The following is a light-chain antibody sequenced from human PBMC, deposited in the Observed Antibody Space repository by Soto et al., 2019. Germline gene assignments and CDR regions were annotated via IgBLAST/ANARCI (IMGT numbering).Light chain of an antibody. CDR1: QSVSNNY. V-gene: IGKV3-20*01. J-gene: IGKJ1*01. Sequence: EIVLTQSPGTLSLSPGERATLSCRASQSVSNNYLAWFQQRPGQAPRLLIYAASKRATGIPGRFSGSGSQTDFTLTISRLEPEDIAVFYCQQYGDSPWTFGQGTKVEIK. CDR3: QQYGDSPWT. CDR2: AAS.